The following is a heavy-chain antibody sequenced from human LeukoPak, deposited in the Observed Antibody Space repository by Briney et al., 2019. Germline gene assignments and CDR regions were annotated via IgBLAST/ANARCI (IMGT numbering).Heavy chain of an antibody. D-gene: IGHD6-19*01. CDR3: ASLEAVAGTGYYGMDV. V-gene: IGHV3-23*01. J-gene: IGHJ6*02. CDR2: ISGSGGST. CDR1: GFTFSSYA. Sequence: GGSLRLSCAASGFTFSSYAMSWVRQAPGKGLEWVSAISGSGGSTYYADSAKGRFTISRDNSKNSLYLQMNSLRAEDTAVYYCASLEAVAGTGYYGMDVWGQGTTVTVSS.